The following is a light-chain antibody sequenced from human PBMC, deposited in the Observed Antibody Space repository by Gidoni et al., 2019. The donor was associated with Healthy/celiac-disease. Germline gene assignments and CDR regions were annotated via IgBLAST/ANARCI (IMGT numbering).Light chain of an antibody. Sequence: QSVLTQRPSVSGAPGQRVTISCTGSGSNIGAGYDVHWYQQLPGTSPKLLIYGNSNRPSGVPDRFSGSKSGTSASLAITGLQAEDEADYYCQSHDSSLSGWVFGGGTKLTVL. V-gene: IGLV1-40*01. CDR2: GNS. J-gene: IGLJ3*02. CDR3: QSHDSSLSGWV. CDR1: GSNIGAGYD.